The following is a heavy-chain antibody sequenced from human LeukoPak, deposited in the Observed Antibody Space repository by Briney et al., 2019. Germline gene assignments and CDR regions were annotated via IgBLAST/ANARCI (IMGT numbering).Heavy chain of an antibody. J-gene: IGHJ4*02. CDR1: GFTFSSYA. CDR2: ISYDGSNK. V-gene: IGHV3-30*04. D-gene: IGHD3-22*01. CDR3: AKVPFYYYDSSGYYDY. Sequence: SLRLSCAASGFTFSSYAMHWVRQAPGKGLEWVAVISYDGSNKYYADSVKGRFTISRDNSKNTLYLQMNSLRAEDTAVYYCAKVPFYYYDSSGYYDYWGQGTLVTVSS.